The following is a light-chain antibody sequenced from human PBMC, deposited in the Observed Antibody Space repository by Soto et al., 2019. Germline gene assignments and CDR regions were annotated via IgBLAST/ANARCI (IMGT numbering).Light chain of an antibody. J-gene: IGKJ1*01. CDR3: QQYNNWPPWT. Sequence: PGERVTLSCRAIQSVSSSYLTWYQQKPGQAPRLLIYGASTRATGIPARFSGSGSGTEFTLTVSSLQSEDFAVYYCQQYNNWPPWTFGQGTKVDIK. CDR2: GAS. CDR1: QSVSSSY. V-gene: IGKV3D-15*01.